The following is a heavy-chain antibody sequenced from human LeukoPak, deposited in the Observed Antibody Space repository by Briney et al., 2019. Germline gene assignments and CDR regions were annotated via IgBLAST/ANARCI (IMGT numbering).Heavy chain of an antibody. V-gene: IGHV4-59*08. CDR2: IYYSGST. CDR3: ARLLRDGYNIYYFDY. D-gene: IGHD5-24*01. CDR1: GGSISSYY. J-gene: IGHJ4*02. Sequence: SETLSLTCTVSGGSISSYYWSWIRQPPGKGLEWIGYIYYSGSTNYNPSLKSRVTISVDTSKNQFSLKLSSVTAADTAVYYCARLLRDGYNIYYFDYWGQGTLVTVSS.